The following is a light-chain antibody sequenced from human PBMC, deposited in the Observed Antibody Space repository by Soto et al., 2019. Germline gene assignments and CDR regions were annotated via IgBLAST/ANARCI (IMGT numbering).Light chain of an antibody. J-gene: IGKJ4*01. V-gene: IGKV3-15*01. CDR1: QSVRSN. CDR2: GAS. Sequence: EIVMTQSPATLSVSPGERGTLSCRASQSVRSNVAWYQQKPGQAPRLLIYGASARATGIPARFGGSGSGTEFTLTISSLQSEDFAVYYCQQYDNWPPLTFGGGTKVDIK. CDR3: QQYDNWPPLT.